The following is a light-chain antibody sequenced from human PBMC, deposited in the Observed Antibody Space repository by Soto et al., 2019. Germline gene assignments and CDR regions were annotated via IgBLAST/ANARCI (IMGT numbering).Light chain of an antibody. CDR3: QHLHSYPIT. V-gene: IGKV1-9*01. Sequence: DVQLTQSPSSLSASVGERVTITCRASQGVSSSLAWYHQQPGKAPKLLIYAATTLQSGVPSRFSGSGSGTDFTLTINCLQPEDFAPYYCQHLHSYPITFCQGTRLEI. CDR1: QGVSSS. J-gene: IGKJ5*01. CDR2: AAT.